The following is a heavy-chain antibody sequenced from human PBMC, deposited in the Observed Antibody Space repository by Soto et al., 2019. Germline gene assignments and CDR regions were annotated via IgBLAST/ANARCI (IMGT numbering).Heavy chain of an antibody. Sequence: EVQVVESGGGLIQPGGSLRLSCAASGFTVRNNYMSWVRQAPGKGLEWVSVIYSGGYTHYADSMKGRFTISRDNSKNTMYLQMNSLRAEDTAVYYCASSNIVAPTFDYWGQGTLVTVSS. CDR1: GFTVRNNY. J-gene: IGHJ4*02. D-gene: IGHD2-2*01. V-gene: IGHV3-53*01. CDR3: ASSNIVAPTFDY. CDR2: IYSGGYT.